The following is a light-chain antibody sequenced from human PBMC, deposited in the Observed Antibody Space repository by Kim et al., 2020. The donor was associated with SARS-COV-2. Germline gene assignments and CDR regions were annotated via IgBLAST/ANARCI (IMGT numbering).Light chain of an antibody. CDR1: SGHSSYA. CDR2: VNSDGSH. V-gene: IGLV4-69*01. Sequence: ASVKLTCTLSSGHSSYAIAWLQQQPEKGPRYLMKVNSDGSHTRGDGIPDRFSGSSSGDELYLSISNLQSEDEADFYCQTWGTGFVVFGRGTKVTVL. J-gene: IGLJ2*01. CDR3: QTWGTGFVV.